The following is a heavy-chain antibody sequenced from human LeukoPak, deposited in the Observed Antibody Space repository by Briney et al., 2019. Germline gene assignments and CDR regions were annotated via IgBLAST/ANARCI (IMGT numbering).Heavy chain of an antibody. V-gene: IGHV3-53*01. CDR1: GFIVSNNY. D-gene: IGHD2-2*01. Sequence: GGSLRLSCAASGFIVSNNYMSWVRQPPGKGLEWVSVIYSGGSKYYADSVKVRFTISRDNSQNTVYLQMNSLRAEDTAVYYCAKALRFTSRHGFDYWGQGTLVTVSS. CDR3: AKALRFTSRHGFDY. J-gene: IGHJ4*02. CDR2: IYSGGSK.